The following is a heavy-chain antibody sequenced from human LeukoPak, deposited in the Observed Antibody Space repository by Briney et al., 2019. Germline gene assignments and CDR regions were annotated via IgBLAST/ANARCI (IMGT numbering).Heavy chain of an antibody. Sequence: ASVKVSCKASGYTFTDYYMHWVRQAPGQGLEWMGWINPNSGGTNYAQKFQGRVTMTRDTSISTAYMELSRLRSDDTAVYYCAKGRTEGGTLTLDYWGQGTLVTVSS. CDR3: AKGRTEGGTLTLDY. D-gene: IGHD6-19*01. CDR1: GYTFTDYY. CDR2: INPNSGGT. V-gene: IGHV1-2*02. J-gene: IGHJ4*02.